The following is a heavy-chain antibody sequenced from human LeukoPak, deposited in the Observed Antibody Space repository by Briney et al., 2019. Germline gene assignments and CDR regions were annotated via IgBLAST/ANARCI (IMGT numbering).Heavy chain of an antibody. J-gene: IGHJ3*02. CDR3: VRDREGYNSFDI. CDR2: SSRSGSTT. D-gene: IGHD1-1*01. CDR1: GFTFSSYE. V-gene: IGHV3-48*03. Sequence: PGGSLRLSCAASGFTFSSYEMNWVRQAPGKGLEWVPYSSRSGSTTYYADSVKGRFTISRDNVKNSLCLQLIRLRDEDTGVYYCVRDREGYNSFDIWGQGTVVTVSS.